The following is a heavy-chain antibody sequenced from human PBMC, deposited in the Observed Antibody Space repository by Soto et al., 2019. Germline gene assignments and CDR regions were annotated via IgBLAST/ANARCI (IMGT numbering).Heavy chain of an antibody. D-gene: IGHD3-10*01. CDR1: GDSVSSNSAA. J-gene: IGHJ6*02. Sequence: SQTLSLTCAISGDSVSSNSAAWNCIRQSPSRGLEWLGRTYYRSKWYNDYAVSVKSRITINPDTSKNQFSLQLNSVTPEDTAVYYCARERNLGGSGSYYTNFYYYYGMDVWDQGTTVTVSS. CDR2: TYYRSKWYN. CDR3: ARERNLGGSGSYYTNFYYYYGMDV. V-gene: IGHV6-1*01.